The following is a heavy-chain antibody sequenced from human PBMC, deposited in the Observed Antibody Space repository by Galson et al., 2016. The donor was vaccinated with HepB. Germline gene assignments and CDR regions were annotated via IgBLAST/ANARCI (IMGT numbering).Heavy chain of an antibody. Sequence: SLRLSCAASGFTFSSYAMSWVLQAPGKGLEWVSGIRGSGTSTYYADSVKGRFTISRDNSKNTLYLQMNSLRAEDTAVYYCAKGARTGATNSYYYGMDVWGQGTTVTVSS. V-gene: IGHV3-23*01. CDR2: IRGSGTST. D-gene: IGHD1-1*01. CDR3: AKGARTGATNSYYYGMDV. CDR1: GFTFSSYA. J-gene: IGHJ6*02.